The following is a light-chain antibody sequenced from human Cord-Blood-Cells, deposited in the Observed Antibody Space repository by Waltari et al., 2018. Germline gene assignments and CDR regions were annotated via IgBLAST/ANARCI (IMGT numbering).Light chain of an antibody. V-gene: IGKV3-11*01. CDR1: QSVTSY. Sequence: EIVLTHSPATLSLSPRERATRSGRPRQSVTSYLAWYQQKPGQAPRLLIYDASTRATGTPARFSGSGSGTDFTLTISSLEPEDFAVYYCQQRGNWPIFTFGPGTKVDIK. CDR3: QQRGNWPIFT. J-gene: IGKJ3*01. CDR2: DAS.